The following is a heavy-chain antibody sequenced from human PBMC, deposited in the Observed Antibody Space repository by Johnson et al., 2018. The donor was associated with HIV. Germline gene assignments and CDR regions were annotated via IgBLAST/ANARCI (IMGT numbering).Heavy chain of an antibody. D-gene: IGHD5-18*01. CDR1: GFTFDDFT. CDR3: AKEQPARAFDI. CDR2: ISWNSGGI. J-gene: IGHJ3*02. Sequence: VQLVESGGDLVQPGRSLRLSCAASGFTFDDFTMHWVRQAPGKGLEWVSSISWNSGGIDFADSVKGRFTISRDNSKNTLYLQMNSLRAEDTAVYYCAKEQPARAFDIWGQGTMVTVSS. V-gene: IGHV3-9*01.